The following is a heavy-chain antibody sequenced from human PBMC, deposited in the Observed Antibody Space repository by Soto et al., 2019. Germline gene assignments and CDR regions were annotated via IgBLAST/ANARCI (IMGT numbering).Heavy chain of an antibody. CDR3: AREPAATLYYYGMDV. D-gene: IGHD2-15*01. CDR1: GYTFTSSD. CDR2: MNPNSGNT. Sequence: ASVKVSCKASGYTFTSSDINWVRQATGQGLEWMGWMNPNSGNTGYAQKFQGRVTMTRNTSISTAYMELSSLRSEDTAVYYCAREPAATLYYYGMDVWGQGTTVTVSS. J-gene: IGHJ6*02. V-gene: IGHV1-8*01.